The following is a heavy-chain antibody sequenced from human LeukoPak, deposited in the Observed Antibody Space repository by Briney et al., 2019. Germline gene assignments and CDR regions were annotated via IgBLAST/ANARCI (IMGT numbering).Heavy chain of an antibody. CDR1: GFTFSSYG. V-gene: IGHV3-30*02. Sequence: GGSLRLSCAASGFTFSSYGMHWVRQAPGKGLEWVAVIWYGGSNKYYADSVKGRFTISRDNSENTLYLQMNSLRAEDTAVYYCAKEAARQWYYYYMDVWGKGTTVTVSS. J-gene: IGHJ6*03. CDR3: AKEAARQWYYYYMDV. CDR2: IWYGGSNK. D-gene: IGHD6-6*01.